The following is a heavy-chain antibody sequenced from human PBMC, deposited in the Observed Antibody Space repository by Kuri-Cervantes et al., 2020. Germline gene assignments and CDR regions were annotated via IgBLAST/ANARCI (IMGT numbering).Heavy chain of an antibody. Sequence: GESLKISCAASGFTFSSYSMNWVRQAPGKGLEWVSYISSSSSTIYYADSVKGRFTISRDNAKNSLYLQMNSLRAEDTAVYYCAKDRVYYYDSSDLYGMDVWGQGTTVTVSS. D-gene: IGHD3-22*01. J-gene: IGHJ6*02. CDR3: AKDRVYYYDSSDLYGMDV. CDR1: GFTFSSYS. V-gene: IGHV3-48*01. CDR2: ISSSSSTI.